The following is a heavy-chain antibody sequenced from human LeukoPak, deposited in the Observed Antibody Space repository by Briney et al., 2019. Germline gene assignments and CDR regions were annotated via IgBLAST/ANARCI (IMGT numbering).Heavy chain of an antibody. CDR1: GGSISSYY. V-gene: IGHV4-4*07. CDR3: ARDAGAAAGRRYYYYYGLDV. D-gene: IGHD6-13*01. Sequence: PSETLSLTCTVSGGSISSYYWSWIRQPAGKGLEWIGHIYTSGSTNYNPSLKSRVTMSVDTSKNQFSLKLSSVTAADTAVYYCARDAGAAAGRRYYYYYGLDVWGQGTTVTVSS. CDR2: IYTSGST. J-gene: IGHJ6*02.